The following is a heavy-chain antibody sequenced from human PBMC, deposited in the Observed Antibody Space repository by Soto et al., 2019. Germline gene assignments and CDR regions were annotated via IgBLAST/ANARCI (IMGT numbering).Heavy chain of an antibody. CDR2: IYYSGST. D-gene: IGHD4-17*01. CDR1: SISTYY. J-gene: IGHJ4*02. CDR3: ARAYGDYVFDY. V-gene: IGHV4-59*01. Sequence: SETLSLTCTVDSISTYYWNWIRQTPGKGLEWIGYIYYSGSTNYNPSLKSRVTISVDTSKNQFSLKLSSVTAADTAVYYCARAYGDYVFDYWGQGTLVTVSS.